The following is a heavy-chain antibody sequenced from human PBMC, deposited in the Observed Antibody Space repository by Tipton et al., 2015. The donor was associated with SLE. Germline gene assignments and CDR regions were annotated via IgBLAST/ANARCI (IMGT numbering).Heavy chain of an antibody. J-gene: IGHJ6*02. CDR2: VDYSGTT. V-gene: IGHV4-59*12. CDR3: ARRSGGYYYYYGMDV. CDR1: SGSIGSYY. Sequence: GLVKPSETLSLTCTVSSGSIGSYYWSWIRQPPGKGLEWIGYVDYSGTTNNNPSLKSRVTISLDTSKNQFSLKLKSVTAADTAVYYCARRSGGYYYYYGMDVWGQGTTVTVSS. D-gene: IGHD2-15*01.